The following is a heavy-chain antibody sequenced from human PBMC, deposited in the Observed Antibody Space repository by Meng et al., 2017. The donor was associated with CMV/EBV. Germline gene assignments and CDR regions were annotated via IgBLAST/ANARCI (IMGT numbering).Heavy chain of an antibody. CDR3: ARDAYYDFWSGYYTGGVYYFDY. J-gene: IGHJ4*02. CDR2: ISAYNGNT. V-gene: IGHV1-18*01. CDR1: GYTFTSYG. D-gene: IGHD3-3*01. Sequence: ASVKVSCKASGYTFTSYGISWVQQAPGQGLEWMGWISAYNGNTNYAQKLQGRVTMTTDTSTSTAYMELRSLRSDDTAVYYCARDAYYDFWSGYYTGGVYYFDYWGQGTLVTVSS.